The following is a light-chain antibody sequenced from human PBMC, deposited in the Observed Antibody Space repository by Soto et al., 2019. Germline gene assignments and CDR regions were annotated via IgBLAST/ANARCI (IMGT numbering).Light chain of an antibody. V-gene: IGLV1-47*01. CDR3: AAWDDSLSGPV. CDR2: RNN. Sequence: QSVLTQPPSASGTPGQRVTISCSGSSSNIGSNYVYWYQQLPGTAPKLLIYRNNQRPSGVPDRFSGSKSGTSASLAISGLRSEDEDDYYGAAWDDSLSGPVFGGGTQLTVL. CDR1: SSNIGSNY. J-gene: IGLJ7*01.